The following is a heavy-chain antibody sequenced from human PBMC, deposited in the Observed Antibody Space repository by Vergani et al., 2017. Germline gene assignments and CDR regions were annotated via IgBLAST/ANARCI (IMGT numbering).Heavy chain of an antibody. Sequence: VQLVESGGGLVKPGGSLRLSCAASGFTFSSYAMHWVRQAPGKGLEWVAVISYDGSNKYYADSVKGRFTISRDNSKNTLYLQMNSLRAEDTAVYYCARSGITMVRGAEDYWGQGTLVTVSS. CDR2: ISYDGSNK. D-gene: IGHD3-10*01. J-gene: IGHJ4*02. V-gene: IGHV3-30-3*01. CDR1: GFTFSSYA. CDR3: ARSGITMVRGAEDY.